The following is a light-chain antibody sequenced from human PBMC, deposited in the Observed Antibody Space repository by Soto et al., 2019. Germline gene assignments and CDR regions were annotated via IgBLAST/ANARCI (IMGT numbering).Light chain of an antibody. CDR3: SSYAGNYNYV. CDR2: EVS. Sequence: QSVLTQPPSASGSPGQSVTISCTGTSSDVGGYNFVSWYQHHPGKAPKLLTYEVSKRPSGVPDRFSGSQSGSPASLTVSGLQAEDEADYYCSSYAGNYNYVFGTGTKVTVL. V-gene: IGLV2-8*01. J-gene: IGLJ1*01. CDR1: SSDVGGYNF.